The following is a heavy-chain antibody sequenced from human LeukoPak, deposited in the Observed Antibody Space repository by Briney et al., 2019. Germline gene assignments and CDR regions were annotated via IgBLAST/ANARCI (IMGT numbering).Heavy chain of an antibody. CDR2: INPNSGGT. D-gene: IGHD2-2*01. CDR1: GYTFTGYY. CDR3: ARGHCSSTSCHDAFDI. J-gene: IGHJ3*02. V-gene: IGHV1-2*02. Sequence: GASVKVSCKASGYTFTGYYMHWVRQAPGQGLEWMGWINPNSGGTNYAQKFQGRVTMTRDTSISTAYMELSRLRSDDTAVYYCARGHCSSTSCHDAFDIWGQGTMVTVSS.